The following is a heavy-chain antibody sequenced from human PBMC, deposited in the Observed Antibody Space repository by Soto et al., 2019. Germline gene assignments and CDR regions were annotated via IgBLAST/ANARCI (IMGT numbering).Heavy chain of an antibody. V-gene: IGHV5-51*01. Sequence: PGESLKISCKGSGYSFTSYWIGWVRQMPGKGLEWMGIIYPGDSDTRYSPSFQGQVTISADKSISTAYLQWSSLKASDTAMYYCARRGYFFWSGYVGYYYYGMDVWGKGTTVTVSS. D-gene: IGHD3-3*01. J-gene: IGHJ6*04. CDR1: GYSFTSYW. CDR2: IYPGDSDT. CDR3: ARRGYFFWSGYVGYYYYGMDV.